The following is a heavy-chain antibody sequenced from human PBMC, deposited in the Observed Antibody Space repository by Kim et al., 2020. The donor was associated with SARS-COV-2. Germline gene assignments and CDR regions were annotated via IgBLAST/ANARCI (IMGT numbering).Heavy chain of an antibody. V-gene: IGHV1-46*01. CDR1: GYTFTNYY. CDR3: TRGGESSGSAAYHFGY. D-gene: IGHD6-19*01. Sequence: ASVKVSCKASGYTFTNYYLHWVRQAAGKGPEWMGIINPNGGTTTYAQRFQGRFTVTRDTSTSTVHMELSSLRSEDTASYYCTRGGESSGSAAYHFGYWGQGALVTVSS. J-gene: IGHJ4*02. CDR2: INPNGGTT.